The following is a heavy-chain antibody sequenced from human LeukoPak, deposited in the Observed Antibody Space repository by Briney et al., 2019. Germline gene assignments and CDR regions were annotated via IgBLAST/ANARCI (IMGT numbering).Heavy chain of an antibody. CDR1: GFTFSSYA. Sequence: PGGSLRLSCAASGFTFSSYAMSWVRQAPGKGLEWVSAISGSGGSTYYADSVKGRFTISRDNSKNTLYLQMNSLRAEDTAVYYCARVERFASWQQLSDPPRYWGQGTLVTVSS. CDR3: ARVERFASWQQLSDPPRY. D-gene: IGHD6-13*01. V-gene: IGHV3-23*01. J-gene: IGHJ4*02. CDR2: ISGSGGST.